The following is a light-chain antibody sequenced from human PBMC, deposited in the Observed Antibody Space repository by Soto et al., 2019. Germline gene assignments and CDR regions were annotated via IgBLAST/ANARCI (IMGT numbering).Light chain of an antibody. CDR2: EGS. V-gene: IGLV2-23*01. J-gene: IGLJ3*02. CDR3: CSFAGSNTWL. Sequence: SALTQSASVSGSPGQSITISCTGTSSDVGTYSLVSWFQQHPGRAPKLMIYEGSKRPSGVSDRFSGSKSGNTAFLTISGLQAEDEADYYCCSFAGSNTWLFGGGTKLTVL. CDR1: SSDVGTYSL.